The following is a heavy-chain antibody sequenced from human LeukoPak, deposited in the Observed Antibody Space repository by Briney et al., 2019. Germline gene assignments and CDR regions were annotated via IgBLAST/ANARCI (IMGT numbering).Heavy chain of an antibody. Sequence: SETLFLTCAVSGSSISSGYYWGWIRQPPGKGLEWIGSIYHSGSTYYNPSLKSRVTISVDTSKNQFSLKLSSVTAADTAVYYCARVLWFGAYNFDYWGQGTLVTVSS. CDR1: GSSISSGYY. CDR2: IYHSGST. V-gene: IGHV4-38-2*01. J-gene: IGHJ4*02. D-gene: IGHD3-10*01. CDR3: ARVLWFGAYNFDY.